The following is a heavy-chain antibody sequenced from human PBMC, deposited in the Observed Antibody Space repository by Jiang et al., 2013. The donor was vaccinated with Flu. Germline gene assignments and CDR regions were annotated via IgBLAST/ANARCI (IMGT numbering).Heavy chain of an antibody. CDR2: INHSGST. J-gene: IGHJ4*02. CDR3: ARGDEDCSGGSCYSDSLDY. V-gene: IGHV4-34*01. CDR1: GGSFSGYY. Sequence: GSGLVKPSETLSLTCAVYGGSFSGYYWSWIRQPPGKGLEWIGEINHSGSTNYNPSLKSRVTISVDTFKNQFSLKLSSVTAADTAVYYXARGDEDCSGGSCYSDSLDYWGPGNPG. D-gene: IGHD2-15*01.